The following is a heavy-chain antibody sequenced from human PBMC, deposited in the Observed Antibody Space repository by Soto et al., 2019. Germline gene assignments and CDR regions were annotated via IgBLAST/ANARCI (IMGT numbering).Heavy chain of an antibody. CDR2: ISSSGGTT. D-gene: IGHD2-2*01. J-gene: IGHJ4*02. Sequence: GGSLRLSCAASGFTFSSYAMSWVRQAPGKGLEWVSVISSSGGTTYYAGSVKGRFTISRDSSKNTLYLQMNSLRAEDTAVYYCAILWPYIVVVPAAMSVISYWGQGTLVTVSS. CDR3: AILWPYIVVVPAAMSVISY. V-gene: IGHV3-23*01. CDR1: GFTFSSYA.